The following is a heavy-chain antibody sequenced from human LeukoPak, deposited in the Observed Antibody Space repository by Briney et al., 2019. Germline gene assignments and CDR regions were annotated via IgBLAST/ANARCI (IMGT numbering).Heavy chain of an antibody. CDR3: ATLAAADTDY. Sequence: PGGPLRLLCGACGFSFSIYWMQWVRQAPGKGVAWVSRVSSDGSSTSYADSVKGRFTISRDNARNTLFLQMNSLRAEDTAVYYCATLAAADTDYWGQGTLVTVSS. CDR1: GFSFSIYW. D-gene: IGHD6-13*01. J-gene: IGHJ4*02. CDR2: VSSDGSST. V-gene: IGHV3-74*01.